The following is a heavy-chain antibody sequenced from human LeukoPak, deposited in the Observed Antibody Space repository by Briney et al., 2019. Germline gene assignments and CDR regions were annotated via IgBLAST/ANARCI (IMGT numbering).Heavy chain of an antibody. CDR3: ARSPTAIDGYFDP. V-gene: IGHV3-23*01. Sequence: GGSLRLSCAASGFTFSSYTMNWVRQAPGKGLEWVSVISGGGGSTYYADSVKGRFTISRDNSKNTLYLQMNSLRADDTAVYYCARSPTAIDGYFDPWGQGTLVTVSS. CDR2: ISGGGGST. CDR1: GFTFSSYT. J-gene: IGHJ5*02. D-gene: IGHD2-2*01.